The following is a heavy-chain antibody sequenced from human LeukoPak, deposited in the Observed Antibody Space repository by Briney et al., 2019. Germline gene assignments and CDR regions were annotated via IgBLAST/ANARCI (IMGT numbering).Heavy chain of an antibody. D-gene: IGHD3-22*01. CDR2: ISYDGSNK. Sequence: PGRSLRLSCAASGFTFSSYAMHWVRQAPGKGLEWVAVISYDGSNKYYADSVKGRFTISRDNSKNTLYLQMNSLRAEDTAVYYCANGDYYDSSGSIDYWGQGTLVTVSS. CDR3: ANGDYYDSSGSIDY. CDR1: GFTFSSYA. J-gene: IGHJ4*02. V-gene: IGHV3-30-3*01.